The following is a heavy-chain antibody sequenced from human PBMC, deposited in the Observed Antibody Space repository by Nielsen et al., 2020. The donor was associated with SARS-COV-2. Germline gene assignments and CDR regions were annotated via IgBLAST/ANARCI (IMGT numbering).Heavy chain of an antibody. CDR2: ISPSAGTV. CDR1: GIGFSSYE. D-gene: IGHD4-17*01. CDR3: ARGNPYGD. Sequence: GESLKISCAASGIGFSSYEMNWVRQAPGKGLEWVSYISPSAGTVYYADSVKGRFTISRDNARNSIYLQVNSLRADDTAVYYCARGNPYGDWGQGTLLIVSS. J-gene: IGHJ4*02. V-gene: IGHV3-48*03.